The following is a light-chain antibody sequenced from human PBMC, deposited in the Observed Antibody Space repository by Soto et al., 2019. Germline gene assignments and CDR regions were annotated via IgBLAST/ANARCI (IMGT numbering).Light chain of an antibody. CDR1: QSVLHSSNNKNY. Sequence: DIVMTQSPDSLAVSLGERATLNCKSSQSVLHSSNNKNYLAWYQQKPGQPPKLLIYWAATREFGVPDRFSGSGSGIDFTLTINSLQAEDVAVYYCQQYYITPWTFGQGTKVEIK. J-gene: IGKJ1*01. V-gene: IGKV4-1*01. CDR2: WAA. CDR3: QQYYITPWT.